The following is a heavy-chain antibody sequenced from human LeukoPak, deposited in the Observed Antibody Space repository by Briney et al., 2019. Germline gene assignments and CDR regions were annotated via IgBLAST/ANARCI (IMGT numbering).Heavy chain of an antibody. V-gene: IGHV3-20*04. D-gene: IGHD4-17*01. Sequence: GGSLRLSCAAPGFTFDDYGMSWVRQAPGKGLEWVSGINWNGGSTGYADSVKGRFTISRDNAKNSLYLQINSLRAEDTALYYCARDYGDYGFGQGGYWGQGTLVTVSS. CDR1: GFTFDDYG. J-gene: IGHJ4*02. CDR2: INWNGGST. CDR3: ARDYGDYGFGQGGY.